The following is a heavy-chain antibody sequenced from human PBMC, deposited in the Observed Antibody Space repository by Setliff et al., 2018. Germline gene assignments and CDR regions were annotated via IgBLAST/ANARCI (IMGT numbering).Heavy chain of an antibody. CDR1: GYTFTSYG. V-gene: IGHV1-18*01. D-gene: IGHD3-22*01. J-gene: IGHJ6*03. CDR3: ARDKGYDSSGYYFYYYYYMDV. Sequence: ASVKVSCKASGYTFTSYGISWVRQAPGQGLEWMGWISAYNGNTNYAQKFQGRVTITRDTSASTAYMELSSLRSEDTAVYYCARDKGYDSSGYYFYYYYYMDVWGKGTTVTVSS. CDR2: ISAYNGNT.